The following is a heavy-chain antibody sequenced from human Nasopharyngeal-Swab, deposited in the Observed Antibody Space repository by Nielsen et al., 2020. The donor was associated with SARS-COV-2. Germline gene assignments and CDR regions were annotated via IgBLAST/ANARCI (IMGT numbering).Heavy chain of an antibody. CDR3: AKDRDSGDDSGEYYHYYGMDV. V-gene: IGHV3-23*01. CDR2: ISGADDST. Sequence: GESLKISCAASGFTFSSYAISWVRQAPGRGLEWVSAISGADDSTKYADSVKGRFTISRDNSKNTLDLQMNSLRAEDTAMYYCAKDRDSGDDSGEYYHYYGMDVWGQGTSVTVS. D-gene: IGHD5-12*01. J-gene: IGHJ6*02. CDR1: GFTFSSYA.